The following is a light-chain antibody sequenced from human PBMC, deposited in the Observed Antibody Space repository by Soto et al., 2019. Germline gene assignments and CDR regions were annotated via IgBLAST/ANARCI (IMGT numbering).Light chain of an antibody. CDR2: AAF. CDR1: QSISRY. CDR3: QQSSSSPWT. Sequence: DIQMTRSPSSLSATVGDIVSITCQASQSISRYLNWYKQKPGKAPKVMRYAAFTLQTGVSSRFIGSGSGTDFTLTINSLPPADFETYYCQQSSSSPWTFGQGTKVYI. V-gene: IGKV1-39*01. J-gene: IGKJ1*01.